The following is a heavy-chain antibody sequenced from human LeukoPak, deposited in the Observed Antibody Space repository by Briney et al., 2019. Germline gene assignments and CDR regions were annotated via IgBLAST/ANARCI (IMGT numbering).Heavy chain of an antibody. V-gene: IGHV3-7*03. CDR2: VKEDGSEQ. J-gene: IGHJ6*03. D-gene: IGHD4-17*01. CDR1: GFTFNSYW. CDR3: ARYLRKLYGRGGDYYFYMDV. Sequence: SGGSLRLSCAASGFTFNSYWMSWVRQAPGKGLEWVASVKEDGSEQYYVDSVRGRFIISRDNAKNSLSLQMSSLRAEDTALFYCARYLRKLYGRGGDYYFYMDVWGKGTTVTVSS.